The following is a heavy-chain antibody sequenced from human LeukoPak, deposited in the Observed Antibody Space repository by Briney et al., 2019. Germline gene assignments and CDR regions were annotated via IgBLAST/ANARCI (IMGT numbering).Heavy chain of an antibody. V-gene: IGHV3-21*04. CDR2: ISSSSSYI. J-gene: IGHJ4*02. Sequence: PGGSLRLSCAASGFTFSSYSMNWVRQAPGKGLEWVSSISSSSSYIYYADSVKGRFTIPRDNAKNSLYLQMNSLRAEDTAVYYCARDGRKRGYDILTGYYTSAYTFDYWGQGTLVTVSS. CDR3: ARDGRKRGYDILTGYYTSAYTFDY. D-gene: IGHD3-9*01. CDR1: GFTFSSYS.